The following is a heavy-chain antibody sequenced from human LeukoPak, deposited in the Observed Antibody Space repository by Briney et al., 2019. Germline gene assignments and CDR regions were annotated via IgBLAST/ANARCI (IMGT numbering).Heavy chain of an antibody. CDR3: ARGGDNYMDF. CDR2: IRVYNGDT. CDR1: GYTFTDYG. D-gene: IGHD1-1*01. J-gene: IGHJ4*02. Sequence: GASVKVSCKASGYTFTDYGLRWVRQAPGQGLEWMGWIRVYNGDTNYAQKFQGRLTVTTDPSTSTAYMELRSLRSDDTAAYYCARGGDNYMDFWGQGTLVTISS. V-gene: IGHV1-18*01.